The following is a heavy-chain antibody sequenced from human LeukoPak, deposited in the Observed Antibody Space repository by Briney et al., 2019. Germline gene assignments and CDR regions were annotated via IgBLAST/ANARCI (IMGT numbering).Heavy chain of an antibody. D-gene: IGHD3-16*01. Sequence: SETLSLTCTVSGDPISDYCWTWIRQPAGKGLGWIGRIYGNGSTNYNPSLKGRVAMSIDTSKMQSSLKLRSVTAADTAVYYCARVGEWLFDIDVWGKGTTVIVSS. CDR3: ARVGEWLFDIDV. J-gene: IGHJ6*03. V-gene: IGHV4-4*07. CDR1: GDPISDYC. CDR2: IYGNGST.